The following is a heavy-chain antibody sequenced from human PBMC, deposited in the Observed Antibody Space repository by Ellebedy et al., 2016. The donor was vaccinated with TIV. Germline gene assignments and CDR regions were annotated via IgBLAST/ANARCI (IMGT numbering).Heavy chain of an antibody. J-gene: IGHJ6*02. CDR1: GFTFSHYW. CDR3: ATWSYYYGMDV. D-gene: IGHD3-3*01. V-gene: IGHV3-74*01. Sequence: GGSLRLSCAASGFTFSHYWMHWVRQAPGKGPVWVSRIYSDGSSTSYADSVKGRFTISRDNAKNTLYLQMNSLRAEDTAVYYCATWSYYYGMDVWGQGTTVTVSS. CDR2: IYSDGSST.